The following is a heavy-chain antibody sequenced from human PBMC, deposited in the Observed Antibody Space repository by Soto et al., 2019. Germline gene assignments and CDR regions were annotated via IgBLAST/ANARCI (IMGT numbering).Heavy chain of an antibody. J-gene: IGHJ4*02. CDR1: GFTFSSYS. V-gene: IGHV3-48*01. Sequence: EVQLVESGGGLVQPGGSLRLSCAVSGFTFSSYSMNWVRQAPGKGLEWVSYISSSSSTIYYADSVKGRFTISRENAKNSLYLQMNSLRAEDTAVYYCTREKSGTTDYWGQGTLVTVSS. CDR3: TREKSGTTDY. D-gene: IGHD1-1*01. CDR2: ISSSSSTI.